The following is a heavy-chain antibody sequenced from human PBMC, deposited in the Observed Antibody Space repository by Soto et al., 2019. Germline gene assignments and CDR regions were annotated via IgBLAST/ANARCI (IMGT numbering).Heavy chain of an antibody. V-gene: IGHV3-15*01. CDR2: IRSKSDDGTT. D-gene: IGHD3-16*01. CDR3: TYQHLFGGYSYYFDS. Sequence: PGGSLSLSCIVSGFTPSNAHMSWVRQPPGKGLEWVGRIRSKSDDGTTAYAAPVKGRFTISRDDSKNTLYLQMTSLKTEDKAVYYCTYQHLFGGYSYYFDSWGQGALVTVSS. CDR1: GFTPSNAH. J-gene: IGHJ4*02.